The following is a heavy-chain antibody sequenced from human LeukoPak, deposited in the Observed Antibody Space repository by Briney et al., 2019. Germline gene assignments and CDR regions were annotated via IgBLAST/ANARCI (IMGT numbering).Heavy chain of an antibody. CDR1: GFSFNRRG. V-gene: IGHV3-48*04. CDR3: ARIDGPTVFTYYMDL. CDR2: ISPRSETI. D-gene: IGHD3-16*01. Sequence: GGSLRLSCATSGFSFNRRGMNWVRHPPGKGLEWVSYISPRSETIYYAESVKGGFTVSRDDSKDSLYLQMHTLRAEDTAVDYCARIDGPTVFTYYMDLWGKGTTVTVAS. J-gene: IGHJ6*03.